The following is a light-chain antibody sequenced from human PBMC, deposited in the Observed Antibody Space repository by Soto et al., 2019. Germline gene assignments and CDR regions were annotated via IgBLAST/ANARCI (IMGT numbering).Light chain of an antibody. CDR2: VVS. Sequence: QAVVAQPPSVSGSPGQSIAISCTGTSSDVGGYNYVSWHQQHPGKAPKVLISVVSNRPSGVSNRFSGSKSGNTASLTISGLQAEDEADYYCSSYRSGGTFVFGSGTKVTVL. V-gene: IGLV2-14*01. CDR3: SSYRSGGTFV. J-gene: IGLJ1*01. CDR1: SSDVGGYNY.